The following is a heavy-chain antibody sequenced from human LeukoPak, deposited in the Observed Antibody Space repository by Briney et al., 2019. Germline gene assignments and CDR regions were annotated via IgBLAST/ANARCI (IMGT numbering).Heavy chain of an antibody. V-gene: IGHV3-7*01. Sequence: GGSLRLSCAASGFTLSDYWMSWMRQAPGKGLEWVANIKYDGDEEYYVDSVKGRFTISRDNAKNSLYLQMNSLRVEDTAVYYCKSGGAAPGSFDNWVQGTLVTVSP. J-gene: IGHJ4*02. D-gene: IGHD6-13*01. CDR3: KSGGAAPGSFDN. CDR2: IKYDGDEE. CDR1: GFTLSDYW.